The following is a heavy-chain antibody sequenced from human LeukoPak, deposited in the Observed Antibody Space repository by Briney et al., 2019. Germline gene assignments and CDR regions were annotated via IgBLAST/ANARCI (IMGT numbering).Heavy chain of an antibody. CDR2: MNPNSGNT. J-gene: IGHJ4*02. CDR3: ARAQGMVRGSSLGY. Sequence: GASVKVSCKASGYTFTSYDINWVRQATGQGLEWMGWMNPNSGNTGYAQKFQGRVTITRNTTISTAYMELSSLRSEDTAVYYCARAQGMVRGSSLGYWGQGTLVTVSS. V-gene: IGHV1-8*02. CDR1: GYTFTSYD. D-gene: IGHD3-10*01.